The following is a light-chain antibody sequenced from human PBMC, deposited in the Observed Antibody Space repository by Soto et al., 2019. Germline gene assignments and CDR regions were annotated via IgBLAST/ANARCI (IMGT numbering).Light chain of an antibody. J-gene: IGKJ2*02. CDR1: QSINSR. V-gene: IGKV1-5*03. CDR2: GAS. Sequence: DIQMTQSPSTLSASVGDRVTITCRASQSINSRLAWYQQKPGEAPKLLIYGASTLESGVPSRFSGSGSGTEFTLTISSLQPDDFATYFRQEYDGHCTFGQGTKLEIK. CDR3: QEYDGHCT.